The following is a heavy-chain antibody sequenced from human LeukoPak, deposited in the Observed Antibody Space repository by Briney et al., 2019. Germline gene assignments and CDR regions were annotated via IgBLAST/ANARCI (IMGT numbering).Heavy chain of an antibody. Sequence: GGSLRLSWAASGFTFSSYIIHWVRQAPGKGLEWVAVISDDGSNKYYADSVKGRFTISRDNSKNTLCLQMNSLRAEDTAVYYCARDPEGGDYYYYMDVWGKGTTVTVSS. CDR1: GFTFSSYI. J-gene: IGHJ6*03. CDR2: ISDDGSNK. CDR3: ARDPEGGDYYYYMDV. D-gene: IGHD2-21*01. V-gene: IGHV3-30*04.